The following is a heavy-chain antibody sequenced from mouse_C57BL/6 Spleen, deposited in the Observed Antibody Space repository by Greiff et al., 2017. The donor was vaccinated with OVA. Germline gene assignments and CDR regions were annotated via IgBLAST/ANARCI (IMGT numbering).Heavy chain of an antibody. D-gene: IGHD2-2*01. CDR1: GYTFTSYW. CDR3: ATGYGYDPRFAY. Sequence: VQLQQSGAELVRPGSSVKLSCKASGYTFTSYWMHWVKQRPVQGLEWIGNIDPSDSDTHYNQKFKDKATLTVDKSSSTAYMQLYSLTSEDSAVYYCATGYGYDPRFAYWGQGTLVTVSA. CDR2: IDPSDSDT. V-gene: IGHV1-52*01. J-gene: IGHJ3*01.